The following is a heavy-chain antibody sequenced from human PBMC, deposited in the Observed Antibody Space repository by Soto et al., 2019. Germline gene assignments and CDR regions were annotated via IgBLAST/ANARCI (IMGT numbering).Heavy chain of an antibody. J-gene: IGHJ3*02. V-gene: IGHV1-46*03. CDR1: GYTFTSYY. CDR2: INPSGGST. Sequence: ASVKVSFKASGYTFTSYYMHWVRQAPGQGLEWMGIINPSGGSTSYAQKFQGRVTMTRDTSTSTVYMEPSSLRSEDTAVYYCARVIYGLDAFDIWGQGTMVTGSS. CDR3: ARVIYGLDAFDI. D-gene: IGHD2-2*02.